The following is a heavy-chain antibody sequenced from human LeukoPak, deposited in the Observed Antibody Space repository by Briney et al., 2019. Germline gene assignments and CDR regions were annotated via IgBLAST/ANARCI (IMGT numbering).Heavy chain of an antibody. CDR1: GYTFTSHG. V-gene: IGHV1-18*01. Sequence: ASVKVSCKASGYTFTSHGIIWVRQAAGQGLEWMGWVSAYNGNTKYAQKVQGRVTMTTDTSTSTAYMELRSLRSDDTAVYYCARGFPPRRYYDSSGYYSYYFDYWGQGTLVTVSS. CDR2: VSAYNGNT. CDR3: ARGFPPRRYYDSSGYYSYYFDY. J-gene: IGHJ4*02. D-gene: IGHD3-22*01.